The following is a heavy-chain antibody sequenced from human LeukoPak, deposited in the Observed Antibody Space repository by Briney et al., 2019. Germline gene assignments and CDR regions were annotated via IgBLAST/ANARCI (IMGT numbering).Heavy chain of an antibody. V-gene: IGHV3-21*01. D-gene: IGHD1-7*01. J-gene: IGHJ4*02. CDR3: AREDDWNYEDY. CDR1: GITFSISS. Sequence: GGSLRLSCAASGITFSISSMNWVRQAPGKGLEWISAISRRSDYIYYSESVKGRFTISRDNAKNSLYLQMNSLRAEDTAIYYCAREDDWNYEDYWGQGTLVTVSS. CDR2: ISRRSDYI.